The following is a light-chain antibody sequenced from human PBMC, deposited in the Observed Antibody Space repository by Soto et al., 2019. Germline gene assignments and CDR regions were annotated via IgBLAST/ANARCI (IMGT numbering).Light chain of an antibody. CDR3: HSYDSSLSGSV. CDR1: SSNIRAGYD. J-gene: IGLJ3*02. CDR2: RNN. Sequence: QSVLTQPPSVSGAPGQRVTISCTGSSSNIRAGYDVHWYQQLPGTAPKLLIYRNNNRPSGVPDRFSGSKSGTSASLAITGLQAEDEADYYCHSYDSSLSGSVFGGGTKLTVL. V-gene: IGLV1-40*01.